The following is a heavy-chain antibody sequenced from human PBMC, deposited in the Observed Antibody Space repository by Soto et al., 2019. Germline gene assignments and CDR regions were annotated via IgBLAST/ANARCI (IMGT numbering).Heavy chain of an antibody. V-gene: IGHV1-3*01. D-gene: IGHD2-2*01. CDR2: INAGNGNT. J-gene: IGHJ4*02. CDR3: AKNPWLPAATPSTFDY. Sequence: ASVKVSCKASGYTFTSYAMHWVRQAPGQRLEWMGWINAGNGNTKYSQKFQGRVTITRDTSASTAYMELSSLRAEDTAVYYCAKNPWLPAATPSTFDYWGQGTLVTVSS. CDR1: GYTFTSYA.